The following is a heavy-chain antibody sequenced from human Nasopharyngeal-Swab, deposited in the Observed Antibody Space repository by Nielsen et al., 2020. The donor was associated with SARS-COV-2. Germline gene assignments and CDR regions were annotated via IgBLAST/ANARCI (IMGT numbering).Heavy chain of an antibody. Sequence: GESLKTSCAVSGFTLTNYWMHWVRRTPGKGLVWVSRINIDGSRTGYADSVKGRFTISRDNAKNTLFLQMNSLRAEDTAVYYCARVLDYYDSSGYDTWDVFALWGQGTMVTVSS. J-gene: IGHJ3*01. CDR3: ARVLDYYDSSGYDTWDVFAL. CDR2: INIDGSRT. D-gene: IGHD3-22*01. V-gene: IGHV3-74*01. CDR1: GFTLTNYW.